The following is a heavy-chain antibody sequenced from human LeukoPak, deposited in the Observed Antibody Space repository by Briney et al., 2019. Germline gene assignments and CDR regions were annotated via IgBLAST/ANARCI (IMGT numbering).Heavy chain of an antibody. D-gene: IGHD3-10*01. CDR2: INPSGGNT. CDR3: ARGSGAYALDV. V-gene: IGHV1-46*01. J-gene: IGHJ3*01. CDR1: GYTFTNYY. Sequence: ASVKVSCKASGYTFTNYYMHWVRQAPGQGLEWMGIINPSGGNTNYAQKFQGRVTMTRDTSTSTVYMELSSLISEDTAVYYCARGSGAYALDVWGQGTMVTVSS.